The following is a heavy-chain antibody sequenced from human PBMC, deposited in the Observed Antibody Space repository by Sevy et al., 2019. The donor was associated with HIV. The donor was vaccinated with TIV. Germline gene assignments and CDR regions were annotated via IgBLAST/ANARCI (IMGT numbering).Heavy chain of an antibody. CDR3: AKDWPSVSIAAAVDY. CDR2: IRYDGSNK. Sequence: GGSLRLSCAASGFTFSSYGMHWVRQAPGKGLEWVAFIRYDGSNKYYADSVKGRFTISRDNSKNTLYLQMNSLRAEDTAVYYCAKDWPSVSIAAAVDYWGQGTLVTVSS. D-gene: IGHD6-13*01. CDR1: GFTFSSYG. V-gene: IGHV3-30*02. J-gene: IGHJ4*02.